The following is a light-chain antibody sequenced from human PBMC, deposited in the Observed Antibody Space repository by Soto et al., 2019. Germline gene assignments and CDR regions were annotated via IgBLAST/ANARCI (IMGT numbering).Light chain of an antibody. CDR1: QSVSSN. V-gene: IGKV3-20*01. J-gene: IGKJ5*01. CDR2: GAS. CDR3: QLYGISPH. Sequence: EVVLAQSPATLSVSPGERATLSCRASQSVSSNLAWYQQKPGQAPRLLIYGASSRATGIPDRFSGSASGTDFTLTINRLEPEDFAVYYCQLYGISPHFGQGTLLEIK.